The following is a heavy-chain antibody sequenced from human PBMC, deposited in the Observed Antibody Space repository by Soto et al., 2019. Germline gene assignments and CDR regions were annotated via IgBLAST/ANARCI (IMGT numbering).Heavy chain of an antibody. CDR1: GFSFSNYE. CDR2: ISTTSTT. Sequence: GGSLRLSCAASGFSFSNYEMNWGRQAPGKGLEWVSFISTTSTTYYADSVKGRFTFSRDNAKNSLFLQMNSLRAEDTAVYYCARGYSIGYGFDYWGQGTLVTVSS. J-gene: IGHJ4*02. CDR3: ARGYSIGYGFDY. D-gene: IGHD5-18*01. V-gene: IGHV3-48*03.